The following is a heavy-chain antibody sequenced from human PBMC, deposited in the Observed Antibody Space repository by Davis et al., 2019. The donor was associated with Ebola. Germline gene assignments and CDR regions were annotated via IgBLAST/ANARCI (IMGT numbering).Heavy chain of an antibody. Sequence: GESLKISCAASGFTVSSSYMSWVRQAPGKRLEWGSIISSVAFAYYADSVKGRFTISRDVSKNTLFLQVDSLRAEDTAVYYCVRGGVVGAKTGYYFDYWGQGALVTVSS. D-gene: IGHD1-26*01. CDR1: GFTVSSSY. CDR3: VRGGVVGAKTGYYFDY. V-gene: IGHV3-53*01. CDR2: ISSVAFA. J-gene: IGHJ4*02.